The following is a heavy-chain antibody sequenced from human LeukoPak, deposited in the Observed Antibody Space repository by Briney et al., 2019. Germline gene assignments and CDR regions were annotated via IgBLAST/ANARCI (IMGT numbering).Heavy chain of an antibody. D-gene: IGHD2-2*01. CDR1: GGSISSESYY. Sequence: SETLSLTCTVSGGSISSESYYWSWIRQPAGNGLEWIGRINTSGNINYNPSLKSRVTLSVDTSNNQFSLKLSSLTAADTAVYYCARGLSSSWYWFDTWGQGTLVTVSS. V-gene: IGHV4-61*02. CDR2: INTSGNI. J-gene: IGHJ5*02. CDR3: ARGLSSSWYWFDT.